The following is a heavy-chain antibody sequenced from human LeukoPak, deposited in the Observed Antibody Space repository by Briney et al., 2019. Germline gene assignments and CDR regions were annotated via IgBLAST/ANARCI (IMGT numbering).Heavy chain of an antibody. CDR2: MYYSGNT. J-gene: IGHJ4*02. D-gene: IGHD6-19*01. Sequence: SETLPLLCAVSGGSISGTTYDWAWIRQPPGKGLEWIGSMYYSGNTYYNPSLNSRVTISVDTSDNQFSLKLSSVTAADTAVYYCARHGTRDGSGWYLIDVWGQGILVSVSS. CDR3: ARHGTRDGSGWYLIDV. V-gene: IGHV4-39*01. CDR1: GGSISGTTYD.